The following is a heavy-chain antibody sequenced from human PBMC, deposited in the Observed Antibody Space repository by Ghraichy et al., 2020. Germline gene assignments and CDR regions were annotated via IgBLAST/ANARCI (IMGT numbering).Heavy chain of an antibody. J-gene: IGHJ3*02. D-gene: IGHD3-10*01. CDR2: IYYSGST. V-gene: IGHV4-31*03. CDR1: GGSISSDDYY. Sequence: SETLSLTCTVSGGSISSDDYYWSWIRQHPGKGLKWIGYIYYSGSTNYNPSLKSRVTISIDTSKNQFSLKLSSVTAADTAVYYCARVHGITMVIRNAFDIWGQGTMVTVYS. CDR3: ARVHGITMVIRNAFDI.